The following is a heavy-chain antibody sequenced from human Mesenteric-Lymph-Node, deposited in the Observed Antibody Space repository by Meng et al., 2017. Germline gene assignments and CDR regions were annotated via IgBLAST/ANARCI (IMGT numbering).Heavy chain of an antibody. CDR2: ISYDGSNK. CDR3: ARGRYWYFDL. CDR1: GFTFSSYA. J-gene: IGHJ2*01. V-gene: IGHV3-30*01. Sequence: QVQLVESGGGLGKPGGSLRLSCAASGFTFSSYAMHWVRQAPGKGLEWVAVISYDGSNKYYADSVKGRFTISRDNSKNTLYLQMNSLRAEDTAVYYCARGRYWYFDLWGRGTLVTVSS.